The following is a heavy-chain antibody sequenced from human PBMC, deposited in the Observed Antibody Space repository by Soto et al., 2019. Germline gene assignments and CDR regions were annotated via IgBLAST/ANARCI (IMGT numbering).Heavy chain of an antibody. D-gene: IGHD3-10*01. Sequence: SETLSLTCSVSGASITTYYWSWIRQPPGKGLEWIGSISYSGSTKYNPSLESRVMISLDTSKNQFSLRLTSVTAADTALYYCARDWDSSGLFVPWGQVALVTVSS. J-gene: IGHJ5*02. CDR1: GASITTYY. CDR2: ISYSGST. CDR3: ARDWDSSGLFVP. V-gene: IGHV4-59*01.